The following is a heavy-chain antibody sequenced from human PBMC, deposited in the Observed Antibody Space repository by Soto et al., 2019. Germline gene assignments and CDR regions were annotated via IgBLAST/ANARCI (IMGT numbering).Heavy chain of an antibody. CDR3: ARQDIVVVPAAIGHYYYYYMDV. Sequence: GESLKISCKGSGYSFTSYWIGWVRQMPGKGLEWMGIIYPGDSDTRYSPSFQGQVTISADKSISTAYPQWSSLKASDTAMYYCARQDIVVVPAAIGHYYYYYMDVWGKGTTVTVSS. CDR1: GYSFTSYW. V-gene: IGHV5-51*01. J-gene: IGHJ6*03. CDR2: IYPGDSDT. D-gene: IGHD2-2*01.